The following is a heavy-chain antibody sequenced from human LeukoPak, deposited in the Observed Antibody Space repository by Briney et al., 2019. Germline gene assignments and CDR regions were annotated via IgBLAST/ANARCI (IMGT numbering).Heavy chain of an antibody. CDR3: ARNENSGWGYFDY. Sequence: GGSLRLSCAASRFTFNSYAMSWVRQAPGKGLEWVSVIGGSNGITFYVGSVKGRFTVSRDNSKDTLYLQMNSLRAEDTAVYYCARNENSGWGYFDYWGQGTLVTVSS. D-gene: IGHD5-12*01. V-gene: IGHV3-23*01. CDR2: IGGSNGIT. CDR1: RFTFNSYA. J-gene: IGHJ4*02.